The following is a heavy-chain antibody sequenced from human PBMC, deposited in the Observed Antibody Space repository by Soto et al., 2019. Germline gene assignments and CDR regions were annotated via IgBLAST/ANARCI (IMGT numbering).Heavy chain of an antibody. Sequence: QVQLVESGGGVVQPGRSLRLSCAASGFTFSSYAMHWVRQAPGKGLEWVAVISYDGSNKYYADSVKGRFTISRDNSKNTLYLQMNSLRAEDTAVYYCARDYDSSGYRPDDAFDIWGQGTMVTVSS. V-gene: IGHV3-30-3*01. D-gene: IGHD3-22*01. CDR3: ARDYDSSGYRPDDAFDI. CDR2: ISYDGSNK. J-gene: IGHJ3*02. CDR1: GFTFSSYA.